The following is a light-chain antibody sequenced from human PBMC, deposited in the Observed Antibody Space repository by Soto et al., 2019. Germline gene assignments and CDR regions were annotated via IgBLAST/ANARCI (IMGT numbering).Light chain of an antibody. Sequence: EIVLTQSPGTLSLSPGERATLSCRASQSVSSSYLAWYQQKPGQAPRLLNYGASSRATGIPDRFSGSGSGRDFTLTISRLEPEDFAEYYWQQYGSTLTFGQGTKVEIK. V-gene: IGKV3-20*01. J-gene: IGKJ1*01. CDR2: GAS. CDR1: QSVSSSY. CDR3: QQYGSTLT.